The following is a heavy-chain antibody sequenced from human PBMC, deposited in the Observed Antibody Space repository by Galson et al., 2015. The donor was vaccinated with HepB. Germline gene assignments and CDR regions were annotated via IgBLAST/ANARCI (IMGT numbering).Heavy chain of an antibody. CDR2: INGRGSTR. CDR3: VKEGSWFGGDWFDP. CDR1: GFIFRHHA. V-gene: IGHV3-23*01. D-gene: IGHD3-16*01. Sequence: SLRLSCAGSGFIFRHHAMAWIRQAPGKGLEWVSGINGRGSTRSYPDAVKGRFSISRDNSKDTVFLQMDNLRAEDTAVYYCVKEGSWFGGDWFDPWGQGALVTGS. J-gene: IGHJ5*02.